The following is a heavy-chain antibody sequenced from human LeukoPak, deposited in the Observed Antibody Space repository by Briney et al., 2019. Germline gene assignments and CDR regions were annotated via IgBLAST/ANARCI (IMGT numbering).Heavy chain of an antibody. J-gene: IGHJ4*02. CDR1: GFTFSSYA. D-gene: IGHD6-13*01. V-gene: IGHV3-30-3*01. Sequence: PGGSLRLSCAASGFTFSSYAMHWVRQAPGKGLEWVAVISYDGSNKYYADSVKGRFTISRDNSRNTLYLQMNSLRAEDTAVYYCAKDSSSRYYFDYWGQGTLVTVSS. CDR3: AKDSSSRYYFDY. CDR2: ISYDGSNK.